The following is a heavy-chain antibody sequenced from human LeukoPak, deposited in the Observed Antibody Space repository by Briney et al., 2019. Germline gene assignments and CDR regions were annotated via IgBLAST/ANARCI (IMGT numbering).Heavy chain of an antibody. J-gene: IGHJ4*02. CDR2: IIPIFGTA. D-gene: IGHD3-22*01. CDR3: ARDRGHRYYYDSSGCLTPTPFDY. V-gene: IGHV1-69*13. CDR1: GGTVSSYA. Sequence: SVKVSCKASGGTVSSYAISWVRQAPGQGLEWMGGIIPIFGTANYAQKFQCRVTITADESTSTAYMELSSLRSEDTAVYYCARDRGHRYYYDSSGCLTPTPFDYWGQGTLVTVSS.